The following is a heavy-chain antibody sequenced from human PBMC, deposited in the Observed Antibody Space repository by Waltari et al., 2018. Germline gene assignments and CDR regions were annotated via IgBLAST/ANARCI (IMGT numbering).Heavy chain of an antibody. CDR2: ISSSDYGT. CDR3: ARSSGGTTAIGLDY. J-gene: IGHJ4*02. Sequence: QVQLVQSGAEVKKPGASVMVSCKPSGYSFTDYSIHWVRLAPGQGLEWMGWISSSDYGTKYAQKFQGRVTMTRDTSSRTAYMELSSLKSDDTAVYYCARSSGGTTAIGLDYWGLGTLVTVSS. D-gene: IGHD2-15*01. V-gene: IGHV1-2*02. CDR1: GYSFTDYS.